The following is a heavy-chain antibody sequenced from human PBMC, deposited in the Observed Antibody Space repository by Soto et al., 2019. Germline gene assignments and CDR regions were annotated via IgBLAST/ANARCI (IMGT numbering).Heavy chain of an antibody. J-gene: IGHJ6*02. CDR3: AKARAAGTWSYYGMDV. D-gene: IGHD6-13*01. Sequence: EVQLLESWGGLVQPGGSLRLSCAASGFTFSSYAMSWVRQAPGKGLEWVSAISGSGGSTYYADSVKGRFTISRDNSKSTLYLQMNSRRAEDTAVYDCAKARAAGTWSYYGMDVWGQGTTVTVSS. V-gene: IGHV3-23*01. CDR1: GFTFSSYA. CDR2: ISGSGGST.